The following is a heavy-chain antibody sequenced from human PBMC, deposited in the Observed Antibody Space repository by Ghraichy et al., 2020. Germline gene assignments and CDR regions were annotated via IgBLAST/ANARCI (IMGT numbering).Heavy chain of an antibody. D-gene: IGHD5-24*01. V-gene: IGHV3-23*01. CDR2: VSNSGRDT. CDR1: GLTFTSYA. CDR3: AKDRYGSVDGTRYFDF. J-gene: IGHJ4*01. Sequence: GGSLRLSCAASGLTFTSYAMSWVRQAPGKGLEWVSTVSNSGRDTHHADSVRGRFTISRDNVKNMVYLYLTSLRVEDTAVYFCAKDRYGSVDGTRYFDFWGPGTLVTVSS.